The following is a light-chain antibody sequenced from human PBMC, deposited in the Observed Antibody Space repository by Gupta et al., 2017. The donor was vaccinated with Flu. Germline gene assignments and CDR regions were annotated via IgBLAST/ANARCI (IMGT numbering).Light chain of an antibody. V-gene: IGLV4-69*02. CDR3: KSWSSGSSGV. CDR2: IRSDGSN. CDR1: GGSSNFA. Sequence: LTITRTGGSSNFAISKHEPRPEKGPRTVMKIRSDGSNSRRSGVSNRFSGSRSGTEGYLTISSLQAEDEADYYCKSWSSGSSGVFGSGTKLTVL. J-gene: IGLJ3*02.